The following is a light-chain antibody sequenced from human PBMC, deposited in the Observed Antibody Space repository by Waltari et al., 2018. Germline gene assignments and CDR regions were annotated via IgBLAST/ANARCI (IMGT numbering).Light chain of an antibody. CDR1: SLRSYY. V-gene: IGLV3-19*01. J-gene: IGLJ1*01. Sequence: SSELTQDPAVSVALGQTVRITCQGDSLRSYYATWYQQKAGQAPILVIYGQNNRPAGIPYRFSGSYSGRTASLTITGAQAEDESDYYFSSRDSGAHRHFFGTGTKVTVL. CDR3: SSRDSGAHRHF. CDR2: GQN.